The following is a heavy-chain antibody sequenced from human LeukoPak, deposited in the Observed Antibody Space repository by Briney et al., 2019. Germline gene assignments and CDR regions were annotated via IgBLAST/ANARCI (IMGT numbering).Heavy chain of an antibody. D-gene: IGHD3-22*01. V-gene: IGHV3-74*01. CDR2: INSDGSST. CDR1: RFTFSSYG. Sequence: GGTLRLSCAASRFTFSSYGMSWVRQAPGKGLVWVSRINSDGSSTSYADSVKGRFTISRDNAKNTLYLQMNSLGAEDTAVYYCARDRDYYDSSGPLDYWGQGTLVTVSS. CDR3: ARDRDYYDSSGPLDY. J-gene: IGHJ4*02.